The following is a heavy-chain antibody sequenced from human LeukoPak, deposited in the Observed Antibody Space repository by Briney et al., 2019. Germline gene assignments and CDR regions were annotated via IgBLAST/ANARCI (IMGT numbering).Heavy chain of an antibody. CDR1: GFTFSSYS. J-gene: IGHJ5*02. D-gene: IGHD3-22*01. CDR2: ISGSSSYI. Sequence: PGGSLRLSCAASGFTFSSYSMNWVRQAPGKGLEWVSSISGSSSYIYYADSVKGRFTISRDNAKNSLYLQMNSLRAEDTAVYYCARRWLYDSSGYYWDYNWFDPWGRGTLVTVSS. V-gene: IGHV3-21*01. CDR3: ARRWLYDSSGYYWDYNWFDP.